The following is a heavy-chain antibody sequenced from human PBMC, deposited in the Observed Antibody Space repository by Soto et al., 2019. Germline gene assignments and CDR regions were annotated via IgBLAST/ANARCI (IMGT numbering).Heavy chain of an antibody. CDR2: ISGYNGNT. Sequence: QVQLVQSRGEVKKPGASVKVSGKXSGYXFTTYGISWVRQAPGQGLEWMGWISGYNGNTNYAQKLQGRVTMTTDTSTSTAYMELRSLRSDDTXVYXXXREXPAPYYYYGMDVWGQGSTVTVSS. CDR1: GYXFTTYG. CDR3: XREXPAPYYYYGMDV. J-gene: IGHJ6*02. V-gene: IGHV1-18*01.